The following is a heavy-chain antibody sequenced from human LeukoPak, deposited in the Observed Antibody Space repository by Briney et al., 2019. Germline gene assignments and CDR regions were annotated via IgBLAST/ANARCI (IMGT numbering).Heavy chain of an antibody. V-gene: IGHV4-59*01. D-gene: IGHD6-19*01. CDR3: ERGRDASGWYFFDY. Sequence: SETLSLTCSVSGVSISCYYWRWIRQPPGKGLECIGYIYYSGSTYYNPSLKSRVTMSVDTSKNQLSLKLTSVTAADTAVFYCERGRDASGWYFFDYWGQGTLVSVSS. CDR2: IYYSGST. J-gene: IGHJ4*02. CDR1: GVSISCYY.